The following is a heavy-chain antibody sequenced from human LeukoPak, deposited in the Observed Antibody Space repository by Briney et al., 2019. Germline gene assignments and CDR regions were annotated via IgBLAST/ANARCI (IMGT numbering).Heavy chain of an antibody. D-gene: IGHD3-3*01. V-gene: IGHV4-59*02. CDR2: IYYTGTT. J-gene: IGHJ6*03. Sequence: SETLSLTCTVSGASVSTHYWTWVRQPPGKGLEWIGYIYYTGTTNYNPSLQSRLTISVDTSQNQFSLRLSSVTAADTAVYYCARVNYDFWSGYSSDNSYYLDVWGKGTTVIVSS. CDR3: ARVNYDFWSGYSSDNSYYLDV. CDR1: GASVSTHY.